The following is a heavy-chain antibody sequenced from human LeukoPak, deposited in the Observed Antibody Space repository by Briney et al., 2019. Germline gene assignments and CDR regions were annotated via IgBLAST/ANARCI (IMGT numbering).Heavy chain of an antibody. CDR1: GGSISSGGYS. V-gene: IGHV4-30-2*01. CDR3: ARESVLLWFRESHGWFDL. Sequence: PSETLSLTCAVSGGSISSGGYSWSWIRQPPGKGLEWIGYIYHSGSTYYNPSLKSRVTISVDRSTNQFSLKLSSVTAADTAVYYCARESVLLWFRESHGWFDLWGQGTLVTVSS. J-gene: IGHJ5*02. CDR2: IYHSGST. D-gene: IGHD3-10*01.